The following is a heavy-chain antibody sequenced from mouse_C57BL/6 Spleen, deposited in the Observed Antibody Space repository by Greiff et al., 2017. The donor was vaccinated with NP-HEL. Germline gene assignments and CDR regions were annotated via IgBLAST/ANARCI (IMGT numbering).Heavy chain of an antibody. CDR2: FDPENGDT. CDR1: GFNIKDDY. V-gene: IGHV14-4*01. Sequence: EVQLQQSGAELVRPGASVKLSCTASGFNIKDDYMHWVKQRPEQGLEWIGWFDPENGDTEYASKFQGKATITADTSSNTAYLQLSSLTSEDTAVYYCTTGSNYAMDDWGQGTSVTVSS. CDR3: TTGSNYAMDD. J-gene: IGHJ4*01. D-gene: IGHD5-1*01.